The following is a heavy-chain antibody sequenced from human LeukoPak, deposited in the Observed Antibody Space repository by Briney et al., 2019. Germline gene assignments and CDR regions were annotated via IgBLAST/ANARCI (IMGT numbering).Heavy chain of an antibody. CDR2: MNPKSGNT. Sequence: ASVRVSPTPSVYTFTTYDINRVPQATGPGLEWMGWMNPKSGNTGYAQKYQCRVNMTRNTSISTVYKEVSSVRSEDTAMYYCARAPDCSGGSCYLWFDPWGQGSQVTVPS. J-gene: IGHJ5*02. CDR3: ARAPDCSGGSCYLWFDP. V-gene: IGHV1-8*01. D-gene: IGHD2-15*01. CDR1: VYTFTTYD.